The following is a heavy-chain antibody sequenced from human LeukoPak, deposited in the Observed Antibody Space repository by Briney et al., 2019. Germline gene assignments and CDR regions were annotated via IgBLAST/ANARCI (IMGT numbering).Heavy chain of an antibody. J-gene: IGHJ5*02. D-gene: IGHD3-22*01. CDR1: GGSFSGYY. Sequence: SETLSLTCAVYGGSFSGYYWSWIRQPPGKGLEWIGEINHSGSTNYNPSLKSRVTISVDTSKNQFSLKLSSVTAADTAVYYCARGRYYYDSSGYYYWFDPWGQGTLVTASS. CDR3: ARGRYYYDSSGYYYWFDP. V-gene: IGHV4-34*01. CDR2: INHSGST.